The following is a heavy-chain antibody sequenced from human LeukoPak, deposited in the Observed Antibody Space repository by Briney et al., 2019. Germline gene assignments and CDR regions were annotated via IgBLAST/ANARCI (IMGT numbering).Heavy chain of an antibody. CDR3: AKDDAWGRFQD. Sequence: GGSLRLSCAPSGFTFNRHGMNWVRQAPGGGLEWVSGISLSGDILYYADSVKGQFIISRDNFKNTVSLQMNSLRAEDTAVYYCAKDDAWGRFQDWGQGTLVTVSA. J-gene: IGHJ1*01. D-gene: IGHD3-16*01. CDR2: ISLSGDIL. V-gene: IGHV3-23*01. CDR1: GFTFNRHG.